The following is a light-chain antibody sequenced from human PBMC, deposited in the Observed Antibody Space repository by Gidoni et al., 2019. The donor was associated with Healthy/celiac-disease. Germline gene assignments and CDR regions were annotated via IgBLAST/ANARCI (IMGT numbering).Light chain of an antibody. CDR3: QKYNSANLT. Sequence: DIQLTQSPSSLSASVGDRLTITCRASQGISNYLAWYQQKPGKVPKLLIYAASTLQAGVPSRFSGSGSGTDFTLTISSLQPEDVATYYCQKYNSANLTFGPGTKVDIK. J-gene: IGKJ3*01. CDR1: QGISNY. V-gene: IGKV1-27*01. CDR2: AAS.